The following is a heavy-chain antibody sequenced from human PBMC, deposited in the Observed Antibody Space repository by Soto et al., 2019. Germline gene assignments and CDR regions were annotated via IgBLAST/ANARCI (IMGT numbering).Heavy chain of an antibody. J-gene: IGHJ4*01. D-gene: IGHD3-22*01. CDR2: ISGSGGST. V-gene: IGHV3-23*01. CDR1: GFTFSSYA. Sequence: GGSLRLSCAASGFTFSSYAMSWVRQAPGKGLEWVSAISGSGGSTYYADSVKGRFTISRDNSKNTLYLQMNSLRAEDTAVYYCAKTGRYYDSSGYPPFSSPFDYWGQGTLVTVSS. CDR3: AKTGRYYDSSGYPPFSSPFDY.